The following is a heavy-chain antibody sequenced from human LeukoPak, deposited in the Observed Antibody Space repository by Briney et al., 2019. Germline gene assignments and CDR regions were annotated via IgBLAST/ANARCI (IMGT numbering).Heavy chain of an antibody. CDR1: GGTFSSYA. CDR3: ARVAGGYCSSTSCSGYFQH. J-gene: IGHJ1*01. D-gene: IGHD2-2*01. CDR2: IIPIFGTA. V-gene: IGHV1-69*01. Sequence: SVKVSCKASGGTFSSYAISWVRQAPGQGLEWMGGIIPIFGTANYAQKFQGRVTITADESTSTAYMALSSLRSEDTAVYYCARVAGGYCSSTSCSGYFQHWGQGTLVTVSS.